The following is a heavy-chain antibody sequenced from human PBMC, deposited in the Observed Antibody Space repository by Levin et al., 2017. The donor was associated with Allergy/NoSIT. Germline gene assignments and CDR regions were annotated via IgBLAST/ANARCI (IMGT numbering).Heavy chain of an antibody. CDR3: ATWDSGNSRFDP. Sequence: GASVKVSCKGPGYIFTSYWIGWVRQMPGKGLEWMGIIYLGDSDTRYSPSFQGQVTISADKSITTAYLQWSSLKASDTAMYYCATWDSGNSRFDPWGQGTLVTVSS. V-gene: IGHV5-51*01. J-gene: IGHJ5*02. CDR2: IYLGDSDT. CDR1: GYIFTSYW. D-gene: IGHD4-23*01.